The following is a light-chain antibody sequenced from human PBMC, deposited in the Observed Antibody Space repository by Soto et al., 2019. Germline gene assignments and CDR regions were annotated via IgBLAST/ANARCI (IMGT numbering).Light chain of an antibody. CDR3: QQYGSSSVYT. V-gene: IGKV3-20*01. CDR2: GAS. CDR1: HSISSAY. Sequence: LVLTQSPGTLSLSPGDRATLSCRASHSISSAYVAWYQQKPGQTPRLLIYGASSRAAGVPDRFDGSGSAKDFSLTISRLEPEDSAVYYCQQYGSSSVYTFGQGTMLEIK. J-gene: IGKJ2*01.